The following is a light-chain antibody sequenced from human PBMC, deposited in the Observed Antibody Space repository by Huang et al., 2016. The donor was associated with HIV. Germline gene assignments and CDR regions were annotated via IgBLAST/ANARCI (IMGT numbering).Light chain of an antibody. CDR3: MQALQTKT. Sequence: DIVLPQSPVSLPVTPGEPASISCRSSQSLLHSNGYNYLVWYLQKPGQSPQLLIYSGANRASGVPDRFSGSGSGTDLTLKISRVEAEDVGVYYCMQALQTKTFGQGTKLEIK. CDR2: SGA. V-gene: IGKV2-28*01. CDR1: QSLLHSNGYNY. J-gene: IGKJ2*01.